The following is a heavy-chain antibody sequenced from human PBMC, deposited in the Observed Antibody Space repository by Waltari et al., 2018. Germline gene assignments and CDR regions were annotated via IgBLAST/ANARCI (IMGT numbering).Heavy chain of an antibody. Sequence: EVQLEESGGGVVQPGGSLRLSCAASGFTFDDFAMHGVCQAPGKGLEWVSLITWDGGSTYYADSVKGRFAISRDNGKDFLYLQMNSLRPEDTALYYCVKEAAGYDSLIANGLDVWGQGTTVTVSS. CDR2: ITWDGGST. CDR3: VKEAAGYDSLIANGLDV. J-gene: IGHJ6*02. V-gene: IGHV3-43D*04. CDR1: GFTFDDFA. D-gene: IGHD3-9*01.